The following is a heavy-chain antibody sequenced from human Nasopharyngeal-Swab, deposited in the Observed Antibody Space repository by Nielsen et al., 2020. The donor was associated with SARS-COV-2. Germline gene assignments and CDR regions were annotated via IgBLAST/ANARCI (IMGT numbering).Heavy chain of an antibody. CDR3: ARDLGATLDV. D-gene: IGHD1-26*01. V-gene: IGHV3-33*01. CDR2: IWYDGSNK. Sequence: AGSLRLSCAASGSTFSSYGMHWVRKAPGKGLEWVAVIWYDGSNKYYADSVKGRFTISRDNSKNTLYLQMNSLRAEDTAVYYCARDLGATLDVWGQGTLVTVSS. CDR1: GSTFSSYG. J-gene: IGHJ4*02.